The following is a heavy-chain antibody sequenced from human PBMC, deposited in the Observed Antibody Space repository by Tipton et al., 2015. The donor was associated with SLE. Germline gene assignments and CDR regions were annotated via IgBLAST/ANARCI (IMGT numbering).Heavy chain of an antibody. J-gene: IGHJ3*02. CDR1: GGSISSSSYC. CDR2: ICSSGSS. D-gene: IGHD3-16*01. V-gene: IGHV4-39*07. Sequence: TLSLTCTVSGGSISSSSYCWGWIRQPPGKGLEWIASICSSGSSYYSPSLKSRVTISVDTSKNQFSLKLTSVTAADTAVYYCARVLGAFDIWGRGTMVTVAS. CDR3: ARVLGAFDI.